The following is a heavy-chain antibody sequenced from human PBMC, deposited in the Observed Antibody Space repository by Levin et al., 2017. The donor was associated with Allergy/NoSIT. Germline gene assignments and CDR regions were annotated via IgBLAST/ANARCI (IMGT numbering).Heavy chain of an antibody. V-gene: IGHV3-7*01. CDR1: GFTFSSYW. Sequence: GGSLRLSCAASGFTFSSYWMSWVRQAPGKGLEWVANIKQDGSEKYYVDSVKGRFTISRDNAKNSLYLQMNSLRAEDTAVYYCARDLWSGYYYRTPDYWGQGTLVTVSS. CDR2: IKQDGSEK. D-gene: IGHD3-22*01. J-gene: IGHJ4*02. CDR3: ARDLWSGYYYRTPDY.